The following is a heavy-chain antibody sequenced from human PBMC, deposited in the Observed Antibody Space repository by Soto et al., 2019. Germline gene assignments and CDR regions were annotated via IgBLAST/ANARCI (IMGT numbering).Heavy chain of an antibody. CDR1: GGSISSGGYS. D-gene: IGHD1-26*01. Sequence: QLQLQESGSGLVKPSQTLSLTCAVSGGSISSGGYSWSWIRQPPGKGLEWIGYIYHSGSTYYNPAPKSRPPISVDRPKTQFSLKLSSVPAADTPVYYCPAGGGPPRSSWGQGPLVPVSA. CDR2: IYHSGST. V-gene: IGHV4-30-2*01. J-gene: IGHJ5*02. CDR3: PAGGGPPRSS.